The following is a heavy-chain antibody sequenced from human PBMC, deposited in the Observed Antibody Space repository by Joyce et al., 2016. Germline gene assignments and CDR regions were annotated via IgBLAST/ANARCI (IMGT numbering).Heavy chain of an antibody. CDR1: GFTFNTYS. J-gene: IGHJ6*03. V-gene: IGHV3-48*01. Sequence: EVQLVESGGGLVQPGGSLRLSCAASGFTFNTYSMNWVRQAPGKVLEWVSYISRSSNTICYVDSVKGRFTISRDNAKNSLYLQMNSLRAEDTAVYFCARATSYYFYYYMDVWGKGTTVTVSS. CDR2: ISRSSNTI. CDR3: ARATSYYFYYYMDV.